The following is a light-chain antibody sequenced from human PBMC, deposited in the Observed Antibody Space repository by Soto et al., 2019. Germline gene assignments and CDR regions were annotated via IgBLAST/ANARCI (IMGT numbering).Light chain of an antibody. CDR2: DAS. J-gene: IGKJ4*01. CDR1: QSVSSY. Sequence: EIVLTQSPATLSLSPGERATLSCRASQSVSSYLAWYQQKPGQAPRLLIYDASNRATGIPARFSGSGSGTDFTLTISSLEPEDFAVYYCQQRSSWPRLTFCGGTKVEIK. CDR3: QQRSSWPRLT. V-gene: IGKV3-11*01.